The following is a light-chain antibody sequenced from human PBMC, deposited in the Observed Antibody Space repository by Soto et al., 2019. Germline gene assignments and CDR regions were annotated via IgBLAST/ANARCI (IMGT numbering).Light chain of an antibody. CDR1: QSVSRN. J-gene: IGKJ4*01. CDR2: HSY. V-gene: IGKV3-15*01. CDR3: QQYNKWPLT. Sequence: EIVMTQSPATLSVSPGERAPLSCRASQSVSRNLPRFPRNLGQAPRLFTYHSYTRATGIPARFSGSGSGTEFTLTISSLEPEDFAVYYCQQYNKWPLTFGGGTKVDIK.